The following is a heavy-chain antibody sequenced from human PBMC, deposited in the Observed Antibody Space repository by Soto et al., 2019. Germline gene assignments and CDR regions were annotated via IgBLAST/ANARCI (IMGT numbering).Heavy chain of an antibody. Sequence: GSLRLSCTASGFIVTGSYMSWVRQAPGKGLEWVSGLYSGGTTYYADSVKGRFTIYGDNSKNTLFLQMNSLRGEDTAVYFCAKQTSSSSTFHHWGQGTLVTVSS. V-gene: IGHV3-66*04. D-gene: IGHD6-13*01. CDR3: AKQTSSSSTFHH. CDR1: GFIVTGSY. J-gene: IGHJ4*02. CDR2: LYSGGTT.